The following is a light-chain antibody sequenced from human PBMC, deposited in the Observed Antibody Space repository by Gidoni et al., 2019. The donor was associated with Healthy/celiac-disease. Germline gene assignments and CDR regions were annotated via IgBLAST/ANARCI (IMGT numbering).Light chain of an antibody. Sequence: EIVMTQAPATLSGSPGERATLSCRASQSVSSNLAWYQQKPGQAPRHLIYGASTRATGIPARFIGSGSGTAFTLTISSLQSEDFAVYYCQQYNNWPSWTFGQGTKVEIK. J-gene: IGKJ1*01. CDR2: GAS. CDR3: QQYNNWPSWT. CDR1: QSVSSN. V-gene: IGKV3-15*01.